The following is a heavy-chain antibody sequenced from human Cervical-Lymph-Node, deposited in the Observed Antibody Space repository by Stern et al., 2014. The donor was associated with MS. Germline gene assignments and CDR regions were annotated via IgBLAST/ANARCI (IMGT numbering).Heavy chain of an antibody. J-gene: IGHJ4*02. V-gene: IGHV4-4*02. D-gene: IGHD3-10*01. Sequence: QVQLVESGPGLVKPSGTLSLTCAVSGGSITSSHWWSWVRQPPGKGLEWIVEVFLSGRPNYTSALRCRVSVSLTKSKKHFPLTLKSVTAADTAVYYCARRASGYYFDSWGQGTLVTVSS. CDR2: VFLSGRP. CDR1: GGSITSSHW. CDR3: ARRASGYYFDS.